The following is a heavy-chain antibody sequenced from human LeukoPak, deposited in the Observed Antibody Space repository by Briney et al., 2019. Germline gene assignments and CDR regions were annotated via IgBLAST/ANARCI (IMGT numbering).Heavy chain of an antibody. CDR1: GGSISSGDYY. CDR2: IYYSGST. CDR3: ARGQEWLPFDY. V-gene: IGHV4-30-4*01. D-gene: IGHD3-3*01. J-gene: IGHJ4*02. Sequence: IPSETLSLTCTVSGGSISSGDYYWSWIRQPPGKGLEWIGYIYYSGSTYYNPPLKSRVTISVDTSKNQFSLKLSSVTAAGTAVYYCARGQEWLPFDYWGQGTLVTVSS.